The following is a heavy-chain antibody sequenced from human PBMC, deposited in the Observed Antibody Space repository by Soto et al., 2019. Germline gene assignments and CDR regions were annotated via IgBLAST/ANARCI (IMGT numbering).Heavy chain of an antibody. V-gene: IGHV1-18*01. Sequence: ASVKVSCKASGYTFTSYGISWVRQAPGQGLEWMGWISAYNGNTNYAQKLQGRVTMTTDTSTSTAYMELRSLRSDDTAVYYCAILLFRTSTRDSSSWESLDYWGQGTLVTVSS. J-gene: IGHJ4*02. CDR1: GYTFTSYG. CDR3: AILLFRTSTRDSSSWESLDY. D-gene: IGHD6-13*01. CDR2: ISAYNGNT.